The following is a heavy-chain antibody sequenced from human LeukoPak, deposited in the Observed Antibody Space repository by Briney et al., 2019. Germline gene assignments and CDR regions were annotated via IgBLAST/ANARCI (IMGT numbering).Heavy chain of an antibody. Sequence: SETLSLTCTVSGGSISSGGYYWSWIRQHPGKGLEWIGYIYYSGSTYYNPSLKSRVTISVDTSKNQFSLKLSSVTAADTAVYYCARVERGPYYFDYWGQGTLVTVSS. J-gene: IGHJ4*02. D-gene: IGHD1-26*01. CDR3: ARVERGPYYFDY. V-gene: IGHV4-31*03. CDR2: IYYSGST. CDR1: GGSISSGGYY.